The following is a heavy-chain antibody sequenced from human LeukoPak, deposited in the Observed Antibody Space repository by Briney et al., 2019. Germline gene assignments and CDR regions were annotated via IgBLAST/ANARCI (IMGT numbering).Heavy chain of an antibody. V-gene: IGHV5-51*01. Sequence: GESLKISCKGSGYSFTNYWIGWVRQMPGKGLEWMGIIYPGDSDTRYSPSFQGQVTISADKSISTAYLQWSSLKASDTAMYYCARRQPHGSGSYYNWFDPWGQGTLVTVSS. D-gene: IGHD3-10*01. CDR2: IYPGDSDT. CDR1: GYSFTNYW. J-gene: IGHJ5*02. CDR3: ARRQPHGSGSYYNWFDP.